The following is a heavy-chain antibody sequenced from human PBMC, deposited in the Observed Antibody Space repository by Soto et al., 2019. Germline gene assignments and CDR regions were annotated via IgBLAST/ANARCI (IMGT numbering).Heavy chain of an antibody. CDR3: ARVIVVVPAAIRAFDI. Sequence: ASVKVSCKASGYTFTSYGISWVRQAPGQGLEWMGWISAYNGNTNYAQKLQGRVTMTTDTSTSTAYMELRSLRSDDTAVYYCARVIVVVPAAIRAFDIWGQGTTVTVSS. V-gene: IGHV1-18*01. CDR2: ISAYNGNT. J-gene: IGHJ3*02. CDR1: GYTFTSYG. D-gene: IGHD2-2*01.